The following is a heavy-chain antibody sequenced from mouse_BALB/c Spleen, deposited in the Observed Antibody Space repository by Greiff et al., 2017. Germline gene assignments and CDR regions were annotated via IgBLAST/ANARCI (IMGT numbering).Heavy chain of an antibody. Sequence: VQVVESGPELVKPGASVKISCKASGYTFTDYYINWVKQKPGQGLEWIGWIYPGSGNTKYNEKFKGKATLTVDTSSSTAYMQLSSLTSEDTAVYFCARDDGSSFFDYWGQGTTLTVSS. V-gene: IGHV1-84*02. CDR1: GYTFTDYY. CDR2: IYPGSGNT. J-gene: IGHJ2*01. D-gene: IGHD1-1*01. CDR3: ARDDGSSFFDY.